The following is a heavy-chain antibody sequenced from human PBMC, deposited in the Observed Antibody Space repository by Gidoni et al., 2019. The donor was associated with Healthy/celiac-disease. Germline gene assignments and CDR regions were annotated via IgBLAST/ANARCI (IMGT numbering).Heavy chain of an antibody. CDR1: GGTFRIYA. J-gene: IGHJ4*02. CDR3: ASQLQRELWFPFDY. D-gene: IGHD5-18*01. Sequence: QVQLVQSGAEVKKPGSSVKVSCQASGGTFRIYAISWVRQAPGQGLEWMGRIIPILGIANYAQKFQGRVTITADKSTSTAYMELSSLRSEDTAVYYCASQLQRELWFPFDYWGQGTLVTVSS. V-gene: IGHV1-69*09. CDR2: IIPILGIA.